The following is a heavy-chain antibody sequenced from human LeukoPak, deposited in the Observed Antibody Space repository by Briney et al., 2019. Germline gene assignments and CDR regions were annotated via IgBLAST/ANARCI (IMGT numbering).Heavy chain of an antibody. J-gene: IGHJ4*02. CDR2: IKEDGTEK. CDR3: ARGGAAGTFDY. D-gene: IGHD1-14*01. CDR1: GFTFSDFW. Sequence: GGSLRLSCAGSGFTFSDFWMTWVRQTPGKGLEWVANIKEDGTEKNLVDSVKGRFTISRDNSKNTLYLQMNSLRAEDTAVYYCARGGAAGTFDYWGQGTLVTVSS. V-gene: IGHV3-7*03.